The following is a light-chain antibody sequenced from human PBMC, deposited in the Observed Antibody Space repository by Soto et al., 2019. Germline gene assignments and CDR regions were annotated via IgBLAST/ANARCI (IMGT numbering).Light chain of an antibody. CDR2: SSY. V-gene: IGLV1-44*01. J-gene: IGLJ1*01. Sequence: QSVLTQPPSASGTPGQRVTISCSGSSSNIGSKTVNWYQQLPGTAPKLLIYSSYQRPSGVPDRFSGSKSGTSASLAISGLQSEDEADYYCSAWDASLNGYVFGTGTKVTVL. CDR3: SAWDASLNGYV. CDR1: SSNIGSKT.